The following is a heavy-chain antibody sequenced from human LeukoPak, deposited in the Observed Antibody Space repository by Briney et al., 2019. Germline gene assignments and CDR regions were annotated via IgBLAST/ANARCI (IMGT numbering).Heavy chain of an antibody. J-gene: IGHJ1*01. CDR2: ISGGGDGT. CDR1: GFIYSSFA. V-gene: IGHV3-23*01. Sequence: GGSLRLSCAASGFIYSSFAMSWVRQAPGKGLEWVSVISGGGDGTYYADSVKGRFTISRDNSKNTLYLQLNSLRAEDTALYYCAKDRVCGQGTLVVVSS. CDR3: AKDRV.